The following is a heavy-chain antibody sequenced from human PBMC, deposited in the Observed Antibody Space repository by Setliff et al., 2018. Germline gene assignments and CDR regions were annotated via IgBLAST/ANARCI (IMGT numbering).Heavy chain of an antibody. D-gene: IGHD2-8*01. J-gene: IGHJ4*02. Sequence: NPSETLSLTCTVSGDSISSSEYYWGWIRQSPGKGLEWIGSVFHTGSTQYNPSLKGRVTVSMDTSKNQFYLTIRSMSAADTALYYCARQPGVVYWGQGTLVTVSS. CDR1: GDSISSSEYY. CDR3: ARQPGVVY. CDR2: VFHTGST. V-gene: IGHV4-39*07.